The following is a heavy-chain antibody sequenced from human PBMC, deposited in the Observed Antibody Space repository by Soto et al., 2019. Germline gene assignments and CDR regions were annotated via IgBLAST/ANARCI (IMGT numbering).Heavy chain of an antibody. J-gene: IGHJ5*02. D-gene: IGHD5-18*01. CDR2: FYYRGTT. V-gene: IGHV4-59*12. CDR1: NGSLNFYL. CDR3: TRVATAVPS. Sequence: QVQLQESGPGLVESSETLSLPCNVSNGSLNFYLWSWFRHPPGRELVWLGNFYYRGTTNYNPSHQGRVTISIDTSKNQFSLMLTSVTAADTAVYYCTRVATAVPSWGRGVLVTVSS.